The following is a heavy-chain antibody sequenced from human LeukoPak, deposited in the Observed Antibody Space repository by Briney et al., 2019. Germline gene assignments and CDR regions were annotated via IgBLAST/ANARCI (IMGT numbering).Heavy chain of an antibody. J-gene: IGHJ4*02. Sequence: GGSLRLSCAASGFTFSSNSMNWVRQAPGKGLEWVSYISSGSGTIYFADSVKGRFTISRDNAKNSLFLQMNSLRAEDTAVYYCARDLRAYYFDDWGQGTLITVSS. CDR3: ARDLRAYYFDD. V-gene: IGHV3-48*01. CDR2: ISSGSGTI. CDR1: GFTFSSNS.